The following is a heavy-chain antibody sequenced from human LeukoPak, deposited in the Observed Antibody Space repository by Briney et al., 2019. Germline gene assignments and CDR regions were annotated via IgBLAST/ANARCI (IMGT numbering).Heavy chain of an antibody. CDR1: GFTFSSYA. Sequence: PGRSLRLSCAASGFTFSSYAMHWVRQAPGKGLEWVAVISYDGSNKYYADSVKGRFTISRDNSKNTLYLQMNSLRAEDTAVYYCAREDRNYSPGSGVAPPTFAYWGQGSLVTVYS. CDR3: AREDRNYSPGSGVAPPTFAY. D-gene: IGHD3-3*01. CDR2: ISYDGSNK. J-gene: IGHJ4*02. V-gene: IGHV3-30*04.